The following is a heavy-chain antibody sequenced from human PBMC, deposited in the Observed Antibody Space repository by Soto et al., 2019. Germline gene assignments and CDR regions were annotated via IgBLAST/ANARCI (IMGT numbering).Heavy chain of an antibody. V-gene: IGHV5-10-1*01. Sequence: GESLKISCKGSGFSFSSYWISWVRQMPGKGLEWMGRIDPSDSYTNYSPSFQGHVTISADKSISTAYLQWSSLKASDTAMYYCARGLVGATHNWFDPWGQGTLVTVPQ. CDR3: ARGLVGATHNWFDP. J-gene: IGHJ5*02. D-gene: IGHD1-26*01. CDR2: IDPSDSYT. CDR1: GFSFSSYW.